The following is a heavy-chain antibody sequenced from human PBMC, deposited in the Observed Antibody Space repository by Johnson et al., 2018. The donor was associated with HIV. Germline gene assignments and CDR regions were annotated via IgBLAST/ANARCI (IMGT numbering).Heavy chain of an antibody. V-gene: IGHV3-30-3*01. D-gene: IGHD3-10*01. CDR2: ISYDGSNK. Sequence: QEKLVESGGGVVQPGGSLRLSCAASGFTFSSYAMHWVRQAPGKGLEWVAVISYDGSNKYYADSVKGRFTVSRDSAKNSLYLQMNSLRAEDTALYYCARELTYYYGSGSYPSGLDAFDMWGQGTIVTVSS. CDR3: ARELTYYYGSGSYPSGLDAFDM. J-gene: IGHJ3*02. CDR1: GFTFSSYA.